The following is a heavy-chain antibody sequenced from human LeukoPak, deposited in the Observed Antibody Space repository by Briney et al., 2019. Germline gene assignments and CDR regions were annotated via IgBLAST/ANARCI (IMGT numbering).Heavy chain of an antibody. CDR2: IVVGSGNT. CDR3: ARVKSSTHYYYYMDV. D-gene: IGHD6-6*01. CDR1: GLTFTSSA. J-gene: IGHJ6*03. Sequence: ASVKVSCKASGLTFTSSAMQWVRQARGQRLEWIGWIVVGSGNTNYAQKFRERVTITRDMSTSTAYMELSSLRSEDTAVYYCARVKSSTHYYYYMDVWGKGTTVTVSS. V-gene: IGHV1-58*02.